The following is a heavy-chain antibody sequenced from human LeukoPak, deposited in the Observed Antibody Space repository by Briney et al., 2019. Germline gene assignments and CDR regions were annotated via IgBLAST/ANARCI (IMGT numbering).Heavy chain of an antibody. CDR3: ARHVDYYYYYMDV. J-gene: IGHJ6*03. CDR2: IYYSGST. Sequence: PSETLSLTCAVYGGSFSSYYWGWIRQPPGKGLEWIGSIYYSGSTYYNPSLKSRVTISVDTSKNQFSLKLSSVTAADTAVYYCARHVDYYYYYMDVRGKGTTVTVSS. V-gene: IGHV4-39*01. CDR1: GGSFSSYY.